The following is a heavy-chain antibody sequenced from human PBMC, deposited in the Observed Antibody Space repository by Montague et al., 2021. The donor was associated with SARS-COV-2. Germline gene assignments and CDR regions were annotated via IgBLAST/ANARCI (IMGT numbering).Heavy chain of an antibody. D-gene: IGHD4-17*01. CDR2: NHHSEST. Sequence: SETLSLTCAVSGGSITNSNCWSWVRQRPGKGLVWFGENHHSESTNSSTSLKSRVTMSIDKSSNQFSLNLNSVTAADTAVYYCARGDYGDYRDAFDIWGQGTVVTVSS. V-gene: IGHV4-4*02. CDR3: ARGDYGDYRDAFDI. CDR1: GGSITNSNC. J-gene: IGHJ3*02.